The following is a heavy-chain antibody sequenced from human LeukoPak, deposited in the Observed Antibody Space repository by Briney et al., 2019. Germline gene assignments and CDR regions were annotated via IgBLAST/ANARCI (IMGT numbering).Heavy chain of an antibody. Sequence: GGSPRLSCAASGFTVSSNYMSWVRQAPGKGLEWVSVIYSGGSTYYADSVKGRFTISRDNSKNTLYLQMNSLRAEDTAVYYCARAMVRGVIYYYYGMDVWGQGTTVTVSS. CDR1: GFTVSSNY. V-gene: IGHV3-66*01. CDR2: IYSGGST. J-gene: IGHJ6*02. D-gene: IGHD3-10*01. CDR3: ARAMVRGVIYYYYGMDV.